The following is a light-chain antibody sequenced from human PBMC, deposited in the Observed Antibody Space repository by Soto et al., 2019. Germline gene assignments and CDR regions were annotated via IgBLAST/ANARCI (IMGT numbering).Light chain of an antibody. J-gene: IGKJ5*01. CDR2: AAS. Sequence: DIQMTPSPSSLSASVGDRVTITCRASQSISSYLNWYQQKPGKAPKLLIYAASSLQSGVPSRFSGSGSGTDFTLTISSLQPEDFAVYYCQQRSNWPLSITFGQGTRLENK. CDR3: QQRSNWPLSIT. V-gene: IGKV1-39*01. CDR1: QSISSY.